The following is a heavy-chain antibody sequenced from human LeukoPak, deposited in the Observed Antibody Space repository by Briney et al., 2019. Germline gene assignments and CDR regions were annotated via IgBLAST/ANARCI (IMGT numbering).Heavy chain of an antibody. Sequence: PSETLSLTCAVYGGSFSGYYWSWIRQPPGKGLEWIGEINHSGSTNYNPSLKSRVTISVDTSKNQFSLKLSSVTAADTAVYYCARDPPVIMVPDYWGQGTLVTVSS. CDR3: ARDPPVIMVPDY. J-gene: IGHJ4*02. D-gene: IGHD3-10*01. V-gene: IGHV4-34*01. CDR2: INHSGST. CDR1: GGSFSGYY.